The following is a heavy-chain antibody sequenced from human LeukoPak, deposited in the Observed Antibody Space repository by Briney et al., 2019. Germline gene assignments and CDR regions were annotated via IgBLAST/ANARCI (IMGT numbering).Heavy chain of an antibody. CDR3: AKRECSDNNCYFVN. J-gene: IGHJ4*02. V-gene: IGHV3-23*01. CDR1: GFTLSSYG. Sequence: GGSLRLSCAASGFTLSSYGMSRVRQAPAKGLEWVSTLSASGDSTYYVDSVKGRFTISRDNSKNTLYLQMDSLRAEDTAVYYCAKRECSDNNCYFVNWGQGTLVTVSS. D-gene: IGHD1-20*01. CDR2: LSASGDST.